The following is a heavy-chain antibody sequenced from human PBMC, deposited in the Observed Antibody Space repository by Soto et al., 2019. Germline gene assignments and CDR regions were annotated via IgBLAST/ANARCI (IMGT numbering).Heavy chain of an antibody. Sequence: SETLSLTSTVSGASISPSYWSWIRQPPGKGLEWVGYIHHSGSTNSNPSLKSRVSISVDTSKNQFSLKLSSVSAADTAVYYCARGYYDSGGSSNTFDIWGQGTMVTVSS. D-gene: IGHD3-22*01. J-gene: IGHJ3*02. V-gene: IGHV4-59*01. CDR3: ARGYYDSGGSSNTFDI. CDR1: GASISPSY. CDR2: IHHSGST.